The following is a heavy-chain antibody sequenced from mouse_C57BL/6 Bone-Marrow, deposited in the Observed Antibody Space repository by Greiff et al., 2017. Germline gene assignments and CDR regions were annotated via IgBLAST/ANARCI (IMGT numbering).Heavy chain of an antibody. CDR3: ARWDYYGDAMDY. Sequence: QVQLQQPGAELVKPGASVKMSCKASGYTFTSYWITWVKQRPGHGLEWIGDIYPGSGSTNYNEKFKSKATLTVDTSSSTAYMQLSSLTSEDSAVYYCARWDYYGDAMDYWGQGTSVTVSA. V-gene: IGHV1-55*01. J-gene: IGHJ4*01. CDR2: IYPGSGST. D-gene: IGHD1-1*01. CDR1: GYTFTSYW.